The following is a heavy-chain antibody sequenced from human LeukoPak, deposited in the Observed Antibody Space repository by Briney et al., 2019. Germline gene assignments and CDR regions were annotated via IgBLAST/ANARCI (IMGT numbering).Heavy chain of an antibody. D-gene: IGHD6-25*01. Sequence: RGSLRLSCVASGFTFSTYDMSWVRQAPGKGLEWVSRISNSGYSTYSAESVKGRFTLSRDNSKNTLYLQMNSLRAEDTAVYHCAKNGYNSGWYDSWGQGTLVIVSS. CDR1: GFTFSTYD. V-gene: IGHV3-23*01. CDR3: AKNGYNSGWYDS. J-gene: IGHJ5*01. CDR2: ISNSGYST.